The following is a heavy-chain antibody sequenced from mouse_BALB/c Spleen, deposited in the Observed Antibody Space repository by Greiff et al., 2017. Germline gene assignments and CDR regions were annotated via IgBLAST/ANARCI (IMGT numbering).Heavy chain of an antibody. CDR3: ARVWDYGGFDY. CDR1: GYSITSGYY. J-gene: IGHJ2*01. CDR2: ISYDGSN. V-gene: IGHV3-6*02. Sequence: VQLKESGPGLVKPSQSLSLTCSVTGYSITSGYYWNWIRQFPGNKLEWMGYISYDGSNNYNPSLKNRISITRDTSKNQFFLKLNSVTTEDTATYYCARVWDYGGFDYWGQGTTLTVSS. D-gene: IGHD1-1*02.